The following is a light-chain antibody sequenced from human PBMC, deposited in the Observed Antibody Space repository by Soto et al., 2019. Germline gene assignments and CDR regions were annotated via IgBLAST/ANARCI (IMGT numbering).Light chain of an antibody. CDR3: QLYGSSPRT. J-gene: IGKJ2*01. CDR1: QSVSSSY. V-gene: IGKV3-20*01. CDR2: GAS. Sequence: EIVLTQSPGTLSLSPGERATLSCRASQSVSSSYLAWYQQKPGQAPRLLIYGASSRATGIPDRFSGSGSGTDFTLTISRLEPEDCAVYYCQLYGSSPRTFGQGTKLEIK.